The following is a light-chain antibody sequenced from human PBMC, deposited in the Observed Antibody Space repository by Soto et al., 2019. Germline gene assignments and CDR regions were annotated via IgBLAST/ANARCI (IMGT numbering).Light chain of an antibody. CDR1: QSVNNN. Sequence: EIIWTQSPASLSVSPGERATLSCRASQSVNNNLAWYQQKPGQAPRLLIYGASTRATGIPGRFRGSGSGTEFTLTLTSLQSEDFAVYSCQQYNNLPPDTFGQRTKREIK. J-gene: IGKJ2*01. CDR3: QQYNNLPPDT. CDR2: GAS. V-gene: IGKV3-15*01.